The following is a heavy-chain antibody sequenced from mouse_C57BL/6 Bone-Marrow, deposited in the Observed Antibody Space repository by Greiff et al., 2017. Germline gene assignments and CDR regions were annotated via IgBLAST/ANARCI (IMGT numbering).Heavy chain of an antibody. Sequence: VKLQQSGAELVRPGASVKLSCTASGFNIKDDYMHWVKQRPEQGLEWIGWIDPENGDTEYASKFQGKATITADTSSNTAYLQLSSLTSEDTAVYYCTTVYRGYWGQGTTLTVSS. D-gene: IGHD2-14*01. CDR3: TTVYRGY. CDR2: IDPENGDT. V-gene: IGHV14-4*01. CDR1: GFNIKDDY. J-gene: IGHJ2*01.